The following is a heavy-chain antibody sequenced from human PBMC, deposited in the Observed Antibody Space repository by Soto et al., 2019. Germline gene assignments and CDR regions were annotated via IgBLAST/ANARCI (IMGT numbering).Heavy chain of an antibody. CDR3: ARGGYNSGWERLDY. CDR1: GGSFSGYY. V-gene: IGHV4-34*01. D-gene: IGHD6-19*01. Sequence: PSETLSLTCAVYGGSFSGYYWSWIRQPPGKGLEWIGEINHSGSTNYNPSLKSRVTISVDTSKNQFSLKLSSVTAADTAVYYCARGGYNSGWERLDYWGQGTLVTVSS. J-gene: IGHJ4*02. CDR2: INHSGST.